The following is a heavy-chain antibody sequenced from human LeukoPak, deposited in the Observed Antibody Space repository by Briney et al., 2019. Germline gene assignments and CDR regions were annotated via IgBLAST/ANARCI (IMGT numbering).Heavy chain of an antibody. D-gene: IGHD2/OR15-2a*01. CDR2: ISSSGSTI. CDR1: GFPFSSYE. Sequence: GGSLRLSCAASGFPFSSYEMNWVRQAPGKGLEWVSYISSSGSTIYYADSVKGRFTISRDNAKNSLYLQMNSLRAEDTAVYYCARDASIFGYWGQGTLVTVSS. V-gene: IGHV3-48*03. CDR3: ARDASIFGY. J-gene: IGHJ4*02.